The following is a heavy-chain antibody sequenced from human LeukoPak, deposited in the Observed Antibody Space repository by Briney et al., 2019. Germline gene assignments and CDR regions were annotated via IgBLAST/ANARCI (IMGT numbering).Heavy chain of an antibody. D-gene: IGHD2-2*01. V-gene: IGHV4-31*03. CDR1: GGSISSGGYY. CDR3: ARAPPSEVVPAAIPQRGGMDV. Sequence: SETLSLTCTVSGGSISSGGYYWSWIRQHPGKGLEWIGYIYYSGSTYYNPSLKSRVTISVDTSKNQFSLKLSSVTAADTAVYYCARAPPSEVVPAAIPQRGGMDVWGQGTTVTVSS. J-gene: IGHJ6*02. CDR2: IYYSGST.